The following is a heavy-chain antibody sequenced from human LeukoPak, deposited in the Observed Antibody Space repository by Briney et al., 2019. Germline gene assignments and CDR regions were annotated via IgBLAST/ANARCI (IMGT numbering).Heavy chain of an antibody. CDR1: GGSFSGYY. CDR3: ARDLRSGSQYDPFDV. V-gene: IGHV4-34*01. CDR2: INHSGST. D-gene: IGHD1-26*01. Sequence: SETLSLTCAVYGGSFSGYYWSWIRQHPGKGLEWIGEINHSGSTNYNPSLKSRVTISVDTSKNQFSLKLSSVTAADTAVYYCARDLRSGSQYDPFDVWGQGTMVTVSS. J-gene: IGHJ3*01.